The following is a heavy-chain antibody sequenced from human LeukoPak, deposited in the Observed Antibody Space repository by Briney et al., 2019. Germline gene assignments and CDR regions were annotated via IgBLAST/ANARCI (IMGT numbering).Heavy chain of an antibody. CDR1: GGTFSSYA. Sequence: SVKVSCKASGGTFSSYAISWVRQAPGQGLEWMGGIIPIFGTANYAQKFQGRVTITAVESMSTAYMELSSLRYEDAAVYYCARGWLAETMVVTPYNYWGQGTLVTVSS. CDR2: IIPIFGTA. V-gene: IGHV1-69*13. J-gene: IGHJ4*02. D-gene: IGHD2-21*02. CDR3: ARGWLAETMVVTPYNY.